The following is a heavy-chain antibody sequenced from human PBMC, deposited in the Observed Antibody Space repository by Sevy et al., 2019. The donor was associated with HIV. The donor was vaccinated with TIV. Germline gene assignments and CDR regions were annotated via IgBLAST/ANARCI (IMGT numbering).Heavy chain of an antibody. CDR2: ISGSGGST. D-gene: IGHD1-26*01. CDR1: GFTFSSYA. J-gene: IGHJ4*02. CDR3: AKAHTGGSGSY. V-gene: IGHV3-23*01. Sequence: GGSLRLSCAASGFTFSSYAMSWVRQAPGKGLEWVSAISGSGGSTYYADSVKGRFTISRNNSKNTLYLQMNSLRAEDTAVYYCAKAHTGGSGSYWGQGTLVTVSS.